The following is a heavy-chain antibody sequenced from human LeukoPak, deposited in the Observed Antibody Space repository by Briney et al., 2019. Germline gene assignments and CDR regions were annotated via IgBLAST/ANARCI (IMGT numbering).Heavy chain of an antibody. V-gene: IGHV5-51*01. J-gene: IGHJ4*02. CDR3: ARLRSSSWYTVDY. D-gene: IGHD6-13*01. CDR2: IYPDDSDT. Sequence: GESLKISCKGSGYPFPYYWIAWVRQMPGKGLEWMGIIYPDDSDTRYSPSFQGLVTISADKSITTAYLQWSSLKASDTAMYYCARLRSSSWYTVDYWGRGTLVTVSS. CDR1: GYPFPYYW.